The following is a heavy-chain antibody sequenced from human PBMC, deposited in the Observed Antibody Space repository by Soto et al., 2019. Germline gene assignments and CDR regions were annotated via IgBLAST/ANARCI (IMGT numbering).Heavy chain of an antibody. J-gene: IGHJ4*02. D-gene: IGHD1-26*01. CDR2: IYYSGST. CDR3: AREGGSGSPDWYFNVWGWYYFDS. CDR1: GGSISSGDYY. V-gene: IGHV4-30-4*01. Sequence: SETLSLTCTVSGGSISSGDYYWSWIRQPPGKGLEWIGYIYYSGSTYNNPSLKSRVTISVDRSKNHFSLELSSVTAADTAVYYCAREGGSGSPDWYFNVWGWYYFDSWGQGTLVTVSS.